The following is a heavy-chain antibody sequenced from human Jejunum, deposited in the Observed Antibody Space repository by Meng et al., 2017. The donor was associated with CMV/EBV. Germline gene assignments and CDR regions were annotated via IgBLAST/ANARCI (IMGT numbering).Heavy chain of an antibody. CDR1: GFTVSTNY. J-gene: IGHJ4*02. Sequence: EVHLWGSGGGLFQPGGSLRLSCAASGFTVSTNYMSWVRQAPGKGLEWVSVIYSGGNTYYADSEKGRFTISRDNSKNTLYLQMNNLRADDTAVYYCAKEGLNAPFDYWGQGTLVTVSS. CDR3: AKEGLNAPFDY. CDR2: IYSGGNT. V-gene: IGHV3-53*01.